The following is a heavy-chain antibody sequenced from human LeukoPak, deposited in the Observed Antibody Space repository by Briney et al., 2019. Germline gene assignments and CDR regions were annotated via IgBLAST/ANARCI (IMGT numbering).Heavy chain of an antibody. D-gene: IGHD3-22*01. J-gene: IGHJ4*02. Sequence: GGSLRLSCAASGFTFSSYAMSWVRQAPGKGLEWVSGISGSGGSTYYADSVKGRFTISRDNSKNTLYLQMNSLRAEDTAVYYCAKPRSDYYYSAFDYWGQGTLVTASS. V-gene: IGHV3-23*01. CDR3: AKPRSDYYYSAFDY. CDR2: ISGSGGST. CDR1: GFTFSSYA.